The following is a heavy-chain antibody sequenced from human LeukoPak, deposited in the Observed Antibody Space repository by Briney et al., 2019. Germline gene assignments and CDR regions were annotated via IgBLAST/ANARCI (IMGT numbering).Heavy chain of an antibody. CDR1: GGSFSGYY. Sequence: SETLSLTCAVYGGSFSGYYWSWIRQPPGKGLEWIGYIYYSGSTNYNPSLKSRVTISVDTSKNQFSLKLISVTATDTAVYYCARDLYGSGSYYNYYYMDVWGKGTTVTISS. D-gene: IGHD3-10*01. CDR3: ARDLYGSGSYYNYYYMDV. V-gene: IGHV4-59*01. J-gene: IGHJ6*03. CDR2: IYYSGST.